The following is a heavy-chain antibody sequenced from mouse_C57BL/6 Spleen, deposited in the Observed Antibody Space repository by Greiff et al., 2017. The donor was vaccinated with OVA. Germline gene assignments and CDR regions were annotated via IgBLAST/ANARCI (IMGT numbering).Heavy chain of an antibody. CDR2: IDPSDSYT. Sequence: QVQLKQPGAELVKPGASVKLSCKASGYTFTSYWMQWVKQRPGQGLEWIGEIDPSDSYTNYNQKFKGKATLTVDTSSSTAYMQLSSLTSEDSAVYYCARSLGTDYFDYWGQGTTLTVSS. J-gene: IGHJ2*01. CDR1: GYTFTSYW. CDR3: ARSLGTDYFDY. D-gene: IGHD4-1*01. V-gene: IGHV1-50*01.